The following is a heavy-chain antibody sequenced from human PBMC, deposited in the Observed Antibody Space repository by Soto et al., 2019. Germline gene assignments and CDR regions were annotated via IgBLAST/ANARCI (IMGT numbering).Heavy chain of an antibody. CDR1: GFSFSTYA. V-gene: IGHV3-23*01. CDR3: AKDPGSSPLDYYYMHV. CDR2: ISAAGGNT. Sequence: GGSLRLSCAASGFSFSTYAMTWVRQAPGKGLEWVSSISAAGGNTYSADSVKGRFTISRDNSKNTLYLQMSSLRVEDTALYYCAKDPGSSPLDYYYMHVWGKGTTVTVSS. D-gene: IGHD6-13*01. J-gene: IGHJ6*03.